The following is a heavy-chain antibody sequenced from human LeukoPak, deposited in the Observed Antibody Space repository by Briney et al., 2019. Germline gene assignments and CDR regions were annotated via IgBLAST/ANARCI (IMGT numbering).Heavy chain of an antibody. CDR1: GGSISSSSYH. Sequence: PSETLSLTCTVSGGSISSSSYHWGWIRQPPGKELEWIGTIYYSGSTYYNPSLKSRVTISVDTSKNQFSLKLSSVIAADTAVYYCARAYGDYDYWGQGTLVTVSS. V-gene: IGHV4-39*01. D-gene: IGHD4-17*01. CDR2: IYYSGST. J-gene: IGHJ4*02. CDR3: ARAYGDYDY.